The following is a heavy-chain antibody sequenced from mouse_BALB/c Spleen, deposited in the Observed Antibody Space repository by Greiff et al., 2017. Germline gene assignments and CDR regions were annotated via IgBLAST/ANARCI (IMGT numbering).Heavy chain of an antibody. CDR1: GFTFSNYW. CDR2: IRLKSNNYAT. V-gene: IGHV6-6*02. J-gene: IGHJ1*01. D-gene: IGHD3-3*01. Sequence: EVMLVESGGGLVQPGGSMKLSCVASGFTFSNYWMNWVRQSPEKGLEWVAEIRLKSNNYATHYAESVKGRFTISRDDSKSSVYLQMNNLRAEDTGIYYCTGTDPYWYFDVWGAGTTVTVSS. CDR3: TGTDPYWYFDV.